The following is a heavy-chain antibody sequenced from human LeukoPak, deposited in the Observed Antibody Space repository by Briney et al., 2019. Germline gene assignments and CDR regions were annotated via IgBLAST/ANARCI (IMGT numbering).Heavy chain of an antibody. J-gene: IGHJ4*02. V-gene: IGHV3-23*01. Sequence: PPGGSPRLSCTASGVTSADYAMHWVRQAPGKGLEWVSSISYRGGSTDYADSVKGGFTISRDNYKNTLYLQMNSLRAEDTAVYYCAKDPFSHNSGWNGVDYWGQGTLVTVSS. CDR3: AKDPFSHNSGWNGVDY. CDR2: ISYRGGST. D-gene: IGHD6-19*01. CDR1: GVTSADYA.